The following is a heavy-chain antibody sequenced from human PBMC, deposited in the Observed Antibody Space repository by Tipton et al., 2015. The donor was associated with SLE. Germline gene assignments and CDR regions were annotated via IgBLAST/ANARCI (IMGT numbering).Heavy chain of an antibody. V-gene: IGHV4-59*11. CDR1: GGSISSHY. CDR2: IYYSGST. Sequence: TLSLTCTVSGGSISSHYWSWIRQPPGKGLEWIGYIYYSGSTNYNPSLKSRVTISVDTSKNQFSLKLSSVTAADTAVYYCAKSSSRRKPLDWFDPWGQGTLVTVSS. CDR3: AKSSSRRKPLDWFDP. J-gene: IGHJ5*02. D-gene: IGHD6-13*01.